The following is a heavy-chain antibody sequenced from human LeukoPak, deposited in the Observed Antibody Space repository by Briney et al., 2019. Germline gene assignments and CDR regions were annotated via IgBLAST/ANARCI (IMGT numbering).Heavy chain of an antibody. V-gene: IGHV4-31*03. CDR3: ARVREATIAPFFDY. CDR2: IYYSGST. CDR1: GDSISSGDYY. J-gene: IGHJ4*02. D-gene: IGHD6-13*01. Sequence: SETLSLTCTVSGDSISSGDYYWTWLRPHPGKGLEWFGCIYYSGSTYYNLSLKGRVIISADTSKNHFSLKLSSVTAADTAVYYCARVREATIAPFFDYWGQGILVTVSS.